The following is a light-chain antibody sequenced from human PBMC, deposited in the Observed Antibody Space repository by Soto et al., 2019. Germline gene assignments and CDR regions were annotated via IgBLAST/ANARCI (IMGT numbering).Light chain of an antibody. CDR1: QSVNSN. CDR2: GAS. Sequence: EIVMTQSPATLSVSPGERATLSCRASQSVNSNLAWYQQKPGQAPRLLIYGASTRATGIPARFSGSGSGTEFTLTISSLQSVDFAVYYCQQYSNWPPYTFGLGTKLEIK. J-gene: IGKJ2*01. CDR3: QQYSNWPPYT. V-gene: IGKV3-15*01.